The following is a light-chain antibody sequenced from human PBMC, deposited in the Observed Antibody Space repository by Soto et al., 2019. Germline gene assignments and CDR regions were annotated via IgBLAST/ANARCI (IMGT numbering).Light chain of an antibody. J-gene: IGKJ1*01. CDR3: QQYNNWPRT. Sequence: EIEMTQSPATLSVSPGERATLSCRASQSVSSDLAWYHQKPGQAPRLLIYGASTRATGIPARFSGSGSGTEFTLTINSLQPEDFAVYYCQQYNNWPRTFGQGTKVDIK. CDR2: GAS. V-gene: IGKV3-15*01. CDR1: QSVSSD.